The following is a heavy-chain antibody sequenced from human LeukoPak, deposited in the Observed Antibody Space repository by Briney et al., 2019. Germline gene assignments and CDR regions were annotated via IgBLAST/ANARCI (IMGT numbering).Heavy chain of an antibody. CDR2: IEEDGSET. CDR3: ARPLFGAISPRY. V-gene: IGHV3-7*01. CDR1: GFTFSSHW. J-gene: IGHJ4*02. Sequence: PGGSLRLSCAASGFTFSSHWMTWVSQAPGRGLEWVANIEEDGSETFYGDSVKGRFTISRDNAENSLNLQMNNLRPEDTAMYYCARPLFGAISPRYWGQGTLVTVSS. D-gene: IGHD3-10*01.